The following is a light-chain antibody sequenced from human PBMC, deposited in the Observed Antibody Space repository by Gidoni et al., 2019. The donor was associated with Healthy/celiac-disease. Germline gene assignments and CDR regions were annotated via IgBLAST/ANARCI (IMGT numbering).Light chain of an antibody. J-gene: IGKJ1*01. CDR2: AAS. CDR3: QQYYSYPRT. Sequence: AIRMTQSPSSFSASTGDRVTITCRASQGISIYLAWYQQKPGKAPKLLIYAASTLQSGVPSRFSGRGSGTDFTLTISCLQSEDFATYYCQQYYSYPRTFGQGTKVEIK. V-gene: IGKV1-8*01. CDR1: QGISIY.